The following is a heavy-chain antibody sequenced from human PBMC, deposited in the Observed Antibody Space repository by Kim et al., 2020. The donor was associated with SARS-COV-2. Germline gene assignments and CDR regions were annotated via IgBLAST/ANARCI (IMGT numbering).Heavy chain of an antibody. CDR2: MWYDGSQK. V-gene: IGHV3-33*08. Sequence: GGSLRLSCTASGFTFSNDAMHWVRQAPGKGLEWVAIMWYDGSQKYYADSVKGRFTISRDNSEKRLYLQMNRVRAEDTAVYYCARAMVTTTPYFLDYWGQGTLVTVSS. D-gene: IGHD4-17*01. J-gene: IGHJ4*02. CDR3: ARAMVTTTPYFLDY. CDR1: GFTFSNDA.